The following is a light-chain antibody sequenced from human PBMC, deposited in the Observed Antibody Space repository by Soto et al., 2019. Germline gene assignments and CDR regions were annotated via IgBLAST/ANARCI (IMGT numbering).Light chain of an antibody. CDR2: DAS. J-gene: IGKJ5*01. CDR1: QSVSSY. V-gene: IGKV3-11*01. Sequence: EIVLTQSPATLSLSPGERATLSCRASQSVSSYLAWYQQKPGQAPRLLIYDASNRATGIPARFSGSGSGTDFTLTISSLEPEDFAVYYCQQRSNWPPITFGQWKRLEI. CDR3: QQRSNWPPIT.